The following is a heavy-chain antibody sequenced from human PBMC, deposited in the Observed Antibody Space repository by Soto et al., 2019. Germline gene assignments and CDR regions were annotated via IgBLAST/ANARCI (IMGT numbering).Heavy chain of an antibody. V-gene: IGHV1-69*12. CDR2: IIPIFGTA. J-gene: IGHJ5*02. D-gene: IGHD2-2*01. Sequence: QVQLVQSGAEVKKPGSSVKVSCKASGGTFSSYAISWVRQAPGQGLEWMGGIIPIFGTANYAQKFQGRVTMTADESTSTAYMELSSLRSEDPAVYYCATAHYRGYCISTGCYWWFDPWGQGTLVTVSS. CDR1: GGTFSSYA. CDR3: ATAHYRGYCISTGCYWWFDP.